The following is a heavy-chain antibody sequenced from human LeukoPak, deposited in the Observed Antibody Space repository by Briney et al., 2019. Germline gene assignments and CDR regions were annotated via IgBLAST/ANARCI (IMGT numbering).Heavy chain of an antibody. D-gene: IGHD3-22*01. CDR1: GYTFTSYD. V-gene: IGHV1-8*01. Sequence: ASVRVSCKASGYTFTSYDINWVRQATGQGLEWMGWMNPNSGNTGYAQKFQGRVTMTRNTSISTAYMELSSLRSEDTAVYYRARKYYYGSSGYYHDAFDIWGQGTMVTVSS. J-gene: IGHJ3*02. CDR2: MNPNSGNT. CDR3: ARKYYYGSSGYYHDAFDI.